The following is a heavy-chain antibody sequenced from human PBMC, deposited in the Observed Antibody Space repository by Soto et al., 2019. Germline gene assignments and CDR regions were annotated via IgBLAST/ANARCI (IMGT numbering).Heavy chain of an antibody. CDR2: INHSGST. CDR1: GGSFSGYY. CDR3: ARYRIVVEMATIGSDYYFEY. Sequence: KLSETLSLTCAVYGGSFSGYYWSWIRQPPGRGLEWIGEINHSGSTNYNPSLKSRVTISVDTSKNQFSLKLSSVTAADTAVYYCARYRIVVEMATIGSDYYFEYWGQATLVNVSS. D-gene: IGHD2-21*01. V-gene: IGHV4-34*01. J-gene: IGHJ4*02.